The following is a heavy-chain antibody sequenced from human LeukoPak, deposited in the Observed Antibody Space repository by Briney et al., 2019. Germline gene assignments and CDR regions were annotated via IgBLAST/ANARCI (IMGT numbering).Heavy chain of an antibody. V-gene: IGHV4-34*01. CDR1: GGSFSGYY. J-gene: IGHJ5*02. Sequence: ASETLSLTCAVYGGSFSGYYWSWIRQPPGKGLEWIGEINHSGSTNYNPSLKSRVTISVDTSKNQFSLKLSSVTAADTAVYYCARAKSRRDGYNWSPRVWFDPWGQGTLVTVSS. CDR2: INHSGST. CDR3: ARAKSRRDGYNWSPRVWFDP. D-gene: IGHD5-24*01.